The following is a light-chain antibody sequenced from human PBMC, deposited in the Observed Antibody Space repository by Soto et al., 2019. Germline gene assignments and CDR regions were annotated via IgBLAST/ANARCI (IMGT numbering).Light chain of an antibody. Sequence: AIRMTQSPSSFSASTGDRVTITCRASQGISSYLAWYQQKPGKAPKLLIYAASTLQSGVPSRFSGSGSGTDFTLTISCLQSEDVATYYCQQYYSYPFLTFGGGTKVEIK. CDR2: AAS. CDR3: QQYYSYPFLT. J-gene: IGKJ4*01. CDR1: QGISSY. V-gene: IGKV1-8*01.